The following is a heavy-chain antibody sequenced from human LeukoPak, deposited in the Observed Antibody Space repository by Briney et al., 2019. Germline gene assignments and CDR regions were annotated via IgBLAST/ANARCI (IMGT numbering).Heavy chain of an antibody. CDR3: AKDIESNGITIFGVVIPTYYFDY. Sequence: GGSLRLSCAASGFTFSSYAMSWVRQAPGKGLEWVSAISGSGGSTYYADSVKGRLTISRDNSKNTLYLQMNSLRAEDTAVYYCAKDIESNGITIFGVVIPTYYFDYWGQGTLVTVSS. V-gene: IGHV3-23*01. D-gene: IGHD3-3*01. CDR1: GFTFSSYA. J-gene: IGHJ4*02. CDR2: ISGSGGST.